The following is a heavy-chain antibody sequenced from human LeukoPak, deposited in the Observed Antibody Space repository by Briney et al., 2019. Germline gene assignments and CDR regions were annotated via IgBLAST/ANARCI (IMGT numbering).Heavy chain of an antibody. CDR1: EFTFSSYA. V-gene: IGHV3-23*01. D-gene: IGHD1-26*01. J-gene: IGHJ4*02. CDR2: ISSSGGTT. CDR3: AKGSTRVGFDY. Sequence: GGSLRLSCAASEFTFSSYAMSWVRRAPGKGLEWVSAISSSGGTTSYADSVKGRFSISRDNSKNTLSLQMNSLRVEDTAVYHCAKGSTRVGFDYWGQGTLVTVSS.